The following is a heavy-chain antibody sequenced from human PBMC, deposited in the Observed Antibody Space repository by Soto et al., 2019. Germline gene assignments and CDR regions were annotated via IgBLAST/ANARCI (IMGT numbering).Heavy chain of an antibody. CDR2: ISYDGSNK. CDR3: ARGRLPPIRAGIDY. CDR1: GFTFSSHA. D-gene: IGHD2-21*01. V-gene: IGHV3-30*09. J-gene: IGHJ4*02. Sequence: QVQLVESGGGVVQPGRSLRLSCAASGFTFSSHAMHWVRQAPGKGLEWVALISYDGSNKYYADSVKGRFVISRDNSKNTLSLQMNSLGVEDTVVYYCARGRLPPIRAGIDYWGQGALVTVSS.